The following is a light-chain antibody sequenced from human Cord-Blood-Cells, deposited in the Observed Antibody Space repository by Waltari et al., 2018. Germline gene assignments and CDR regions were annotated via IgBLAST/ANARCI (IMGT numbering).Light chain of an antibody. J-gene: IGLJ1*01. CDR1: SSDVGGYNY. CDR2: DVS. V-gene: IGLV2-11*01. CDR3: CSYAGSYTFYV. Sequence: QSALTQPRSVSGSPGQSVTISCTGTSSDVGGYNYVYWYQQHPGKAPKLMIYDVSKRPSGVPDRFSGSKSGNTAFLTISGLQAEDEADYYCCSYAGSYTFYVFGTGTKVTVL.